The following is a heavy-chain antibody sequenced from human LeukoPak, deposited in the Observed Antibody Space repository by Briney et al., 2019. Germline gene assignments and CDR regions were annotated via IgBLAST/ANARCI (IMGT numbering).Heavy chain of an antibody. D-gene: IGHD5-18*01. V-gene: IGHV1-46*01. Sequence: ASVKVSCKASGYTFTSYYMQWVRQAPGQGLEWMGIINPSGGSTSYAQKFQGRVTMTRDTSTSTVYMELSSLRSEDTAVYYCAREEKFLPWIQLWKLEAQDFDYWGQGTLVTVSS. J-gene: IGHJ4*02. CDR1: GYTFTSYY. CDR3: AREEKFLPWIQLWKLEAQDFDY. CDR2: INPSGGST.